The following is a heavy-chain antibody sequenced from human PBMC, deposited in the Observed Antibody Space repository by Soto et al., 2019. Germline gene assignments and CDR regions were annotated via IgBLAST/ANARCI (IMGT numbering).Heavy chain of an antibody. CDR3: ATNYGSGSTHFDH. Sequence: QVQLVQSGAEVKQPGSSVKVSCSASAGTFDSYTISWVRQVPGQGLEWMGRIIPMLRMANFAQNFQGRVTMNADESTSTAYMVLSSLRSEDTAVYFCATNYGSGSTHFDHWGQGTPVTVTS. CDR1: AGTFDSYT. J-gene: IGHJ4*02. D-gene: IGHD3-10*01. V-gene: IGHV1-69*02. CDR2: IIPMLRMA.